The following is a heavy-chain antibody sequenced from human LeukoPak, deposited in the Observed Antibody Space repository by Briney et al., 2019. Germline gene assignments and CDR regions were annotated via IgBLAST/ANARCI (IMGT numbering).Heavy chain of an antibody. Sequence: PGGSLRLSCAASGFIFSDFYMSWMRQTPGKGPEWISYISMNGSTMSHADSVKGRFTISRDNAKDSLYLQMNSLGAEDTAVYYCAKGHTYGMIWGQGTPVTVSS. J-gene: IGHJ4*02. CDR1: GFIFSDFY. CDR2: ISMNGSTM. CDR3: AKGHTYGMI. V-gene: IGHV3-11*01. D-gene: IGHD5-18*01.